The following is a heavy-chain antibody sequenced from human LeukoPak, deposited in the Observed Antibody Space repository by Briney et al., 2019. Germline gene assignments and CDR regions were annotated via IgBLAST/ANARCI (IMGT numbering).Heavy chain of an antibody. CDR2: IHPNSGGT. J-gene: IGHJ4*02. Sequence: ASVKVSCKASGYTFTGYYIHWVRQAPGQGLEWMGWIHPNSGGTNYAQKFQGRVTMTRDTSISTAYMGLSRLRSDDTAVYYCARGRGSWGFDYWGQGTLVTVYS. D-gene: IGHD1-26*01. CDR3: ARGRGSWGFDY. CDR1: GYTFTGYY. V-gene: IGHV1-2*02.